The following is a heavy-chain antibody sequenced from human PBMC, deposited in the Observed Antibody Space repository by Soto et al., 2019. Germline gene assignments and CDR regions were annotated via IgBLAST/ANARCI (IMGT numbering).Heavy chain of an antibody. J-gene: IGHJ6*02. CDR2: IIPVFGTP. Sequence: QVQLVQSGAEVKKPGSSLKVSCKASGGTFTNYAFSWVRQAPGQGLEWMGGIIPVFGTPDYAQKFQGRVTITADESTRTASMELSSLRSYDTAVYYCARERYVGYCITTTCPNPFYYYAMDVWGQGTTVTVSS. CDR3: ARERYVGYCITTTCPNPFYYYAMDV. D-gene: IGHD2-2*01. CDR1: GGTFTNYA. V-gene: IGHV1-69*12.